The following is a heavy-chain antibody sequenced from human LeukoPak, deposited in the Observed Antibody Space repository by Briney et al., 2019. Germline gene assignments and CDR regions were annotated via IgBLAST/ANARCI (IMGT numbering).Heavy chain of an antibody. CDR1: GGSISSGGYY. CDR3: ARSQTGSGSYFYYFDH. D-gene: IGHD3-10*01. Sequence: SETLSLTCTVSGGSISSGGYYWSWIRQHPGKGLEWIGYIYYSGSTYYNPSLKSRVTISVDTSKNQFSLKLSSVTAADTAVYYCARSQTGSGSYFYYFDHWGQGTLVTVSS. J-gene: IGHJ4*02. V-gene: IGHV4-31*03. CDR2: IYYSGST.